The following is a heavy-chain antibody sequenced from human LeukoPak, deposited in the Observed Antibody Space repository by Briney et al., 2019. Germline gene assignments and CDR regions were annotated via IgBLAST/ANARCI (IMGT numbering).Heavy chain of an antibody. V-gene: IGHV3-48*04. CDR1: GFTFSSYW. Sequence: GGSLRLSCAASGFTFSSYWMHWVRQAPGKGLEWVAYISRSGTTIYYADSVKGRFTISRDNANNSLYLQMNSLRAEDTAVYYCARLDQNDYWGQGTLVTVSS. CDR2: ISRSGTTI. CDR3: ARLDQNDY. D-gene: IGHD1/OR15-1a*01. J-gene: IGHJ4*02.